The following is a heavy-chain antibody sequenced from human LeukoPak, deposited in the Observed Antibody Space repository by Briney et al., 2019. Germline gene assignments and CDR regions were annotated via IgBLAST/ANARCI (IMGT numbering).Heavy chain of an antibody. CDR2: ISSGGSTT. D-gene: IGHD6-13*01. Sequence: GGSLRLSCAASGFTFSDHYMSWIRQAPGKGLECVSYISSGGSTTYYTDSVKGRFTISRDNGKNALYLQMNSLRAEDTAVYYCARGGIAGYWGQGTLVTVSS. V-gene: IGHV3-11*04. CDR3: ARGGIAGY. CDR1: GFTFSDHY. J-gene: IGHJ4*02.